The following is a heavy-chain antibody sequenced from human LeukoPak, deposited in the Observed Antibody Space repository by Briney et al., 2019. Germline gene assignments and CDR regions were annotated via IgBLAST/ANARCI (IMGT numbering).Heavy chain of an antibody. CDR3: AREWGLESSGYYYAY. V-gene: IGHV1-69*13. J-gene: IGHJ4*02. D-gene: IGHD3-22*01. Sequence: SVKVSCKASGGTFSSYAISWVRQAPGQGLEWMGGIMPIFDTANYAQKFQGRVSITADGSTSTAFMELSSLRSEDTAVYYCAREWGLESSGYYYAYWGQGTLVTVSS. CDR1: GGTFSSYA. CDR2: IMPIFDTA.